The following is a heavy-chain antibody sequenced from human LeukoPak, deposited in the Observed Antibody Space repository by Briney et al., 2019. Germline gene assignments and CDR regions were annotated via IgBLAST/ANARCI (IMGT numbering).Heavy chain of an antibody. V-gene: IGHV1-2*02. CDR2: INPNSGGT. CDR1: GYTFTGYY. CDR3: ARSLYCSSTSCYESPWFDP. J-gene: IGHJ5*02. D-gene: IGHD2-2*01. Sequence: GASVKVSCKASGYTFTGYYMHWVRQAPGQGLEWMGWINPNSGGTNYAQKFQGRVTMTRDTSISTAYMELSRLRSDDTAVYYCARSLYCSSTSCYESPWFDPWGQGTLVTVSS.